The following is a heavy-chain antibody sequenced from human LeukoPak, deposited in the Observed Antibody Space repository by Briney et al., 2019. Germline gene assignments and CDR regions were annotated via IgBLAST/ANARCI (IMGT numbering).Heavy chain of an antibody. CDR2: VHLNGAT. D-gene: IGHD1-26*01. Sequence: SETLSLTCAVSGGSILSTNWWSWVRPPPGNGLEWIGEVHLNGATNYNPSVEGRVTMSIDKSKNHLSLEVISVTAADTAMYYCTRESGALSPFGFWGQGTLVTVSS. CDR3: TRESGALSPFGF. V-gene: IGHV4-4*02. J-gene: IGHJ4*02. CDR1: GGSILSTNW.